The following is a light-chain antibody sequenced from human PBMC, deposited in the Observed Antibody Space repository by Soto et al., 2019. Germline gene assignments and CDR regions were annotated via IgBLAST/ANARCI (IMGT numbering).Light chain of an antibody. CDR3: RSYAGSNNVV. J-gene: IGLJ2*01. CDR1: SSDVGDYNY. V-gene: IGLV2-8*01. CDR2: EVS. Sequence: QSVLTQPPSASGSPGQSVTISCTGTSSDVGDYNYVSWYQQHPGKAPKLMIYEVSKRPSGVPDRFSGSKSGNTASLTVSGLQAEDEADYYCRSYAGSNNVVFGGGTQLTVL.